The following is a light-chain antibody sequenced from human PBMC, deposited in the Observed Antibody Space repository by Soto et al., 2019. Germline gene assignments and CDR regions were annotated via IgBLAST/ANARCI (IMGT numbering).Light chain of an antibody. CDR1: QDINNW. CDR3: QQAHSLPFT. Sequence: DIQMTQSPSSVSASVGDRVTITCRASQDINNWLGWYQQRPGKAPKLLIYSASTLQSGVPPRFSGSGSGTDFTLTVIDLQPEDFATYYCQQAHSLPFTFGPGTKVDFK. CDR2: SAS. J-gene: IGKJ3*01. V-gene: IGKV1-12*01.